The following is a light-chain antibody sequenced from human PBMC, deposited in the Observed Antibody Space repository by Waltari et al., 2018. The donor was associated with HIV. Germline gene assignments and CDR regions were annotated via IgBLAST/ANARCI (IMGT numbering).Light chain of an antibody. CDR1: GNNTGTQG. CDR3: LAWDSGLSGWV. CDR2: RDN. V-gene: IGLV10-54*01. J-gene: IGLJ3*02. Sequence: QAGPPRPPSLSTGLAHTPTLTSSGYGNNTGTQGEGLVQHRQGPPPKLLTPRDNNPPSGIPGRFAAFRSGNAGFLAISGLQSEDGGDFLCLAWDSGLSGWVFGGGTQLTVL.